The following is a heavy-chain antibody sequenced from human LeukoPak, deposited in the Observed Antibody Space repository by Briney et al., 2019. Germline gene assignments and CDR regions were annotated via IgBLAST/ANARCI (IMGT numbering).Heavy chain of an antibody. D-gene: IGHD3-16*02. Sequence: ASVKVSCKASGYTFTSYYMHWVRQAPGQGLEWMGIINPSGGSTSYAQKFQGRVTMTRDMSTSTVYMELSSLRSVDTAVYYCARGAMITFGGVIGYFDYXGQGXLVTV. J-gene: IGHJ4*02. V-gene: IGHV1-46*01. CDR2: INPSGGST. CDR3: ARGAMITFGGVIGYFDY. CDR1: GYTFTSYY.